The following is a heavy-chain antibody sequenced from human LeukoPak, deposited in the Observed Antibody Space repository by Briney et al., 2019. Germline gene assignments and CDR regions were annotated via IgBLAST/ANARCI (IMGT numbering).Heavy chain of an antibody. CDR1: GGSISSGDYY. Sequence: SQTLSLTCTVPGGSISSGDYYWSWIRQPPGRGLEWIVYIYYSGSTYYNPSLKSRFTISVDTSKNQFSLKLSSVTAADTAVYYCARDQEYSSSHISDAFDIWGQGTMVTVSS. V-gene: IGHV4-30-4*01. D-gene: IGHD6-13*01. J-gene: IGHJ3*02. CDR3: ARDQEYSSSHISDAFDI. CDR2: IYYSGST.